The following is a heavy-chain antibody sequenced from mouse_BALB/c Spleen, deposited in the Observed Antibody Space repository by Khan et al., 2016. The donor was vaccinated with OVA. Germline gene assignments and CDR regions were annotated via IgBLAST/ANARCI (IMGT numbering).Heavy chain of an antibody. CDR1: GYTFTTYY. J-gene: IGHJ4*01. Sequence: QVQLKQSGPDLVKPGTSVRISCKASGYTFTTYYIHWVKQRPGQGLEWIGWIFPGNVNTKYNEKFKGKATLTADKSSSTAHMQLSSLTSEDSAVXFYARDDYFVGDAMDYWGQGSSVTVSS. D-gene: IGHD2-4*01. CDR2: IFPGNVNT. V-gene: IGHV1S56*01. CDR3: ARDDYFVGDAMDY.